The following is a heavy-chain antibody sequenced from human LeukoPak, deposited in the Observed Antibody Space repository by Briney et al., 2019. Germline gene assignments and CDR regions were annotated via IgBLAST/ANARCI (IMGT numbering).Heavy chain of an antibody. V-gene: IGHV3-74*01. CDR2: INSDGSSL. CDR3: ARGLGVVAALDY. D-gene: IGHD2-15*01. Sequence: PGGSLRLSCAASGFSFSSHWMHWVRQAPGKELVWVSRINSDGSSLSYADSVKGRFTISRDNAKNTLHLQMNSLRAEDTAVYYCARGLGVVAALDYWGQGTLVTVSS. J-gene: IGHJ4*02. CDR1: GFSFSSHW.